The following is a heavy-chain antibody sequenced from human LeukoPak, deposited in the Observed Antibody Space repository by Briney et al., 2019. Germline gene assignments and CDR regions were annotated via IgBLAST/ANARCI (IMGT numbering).Heavy chain of an antibody. J-gene: IGHJ6*03. CDR3: ARVKDPGGYYYYYYMDI. CDR2: IFYSGST. Sequence: PSETLSLTCTVSGGSISTSNYYWGWIRQPPGKGLEWIGNIFYSGSTYYSPSLKSRVTISLDTSKNQFSLKVSSVTAADTAVYYCARVKDPGGYYYYYYMDIRGKGNTVTVSS. CDR1: GGSISTSNYY. D-gene: IGHD3-16*01. V-gene: IGHV4-39*07.